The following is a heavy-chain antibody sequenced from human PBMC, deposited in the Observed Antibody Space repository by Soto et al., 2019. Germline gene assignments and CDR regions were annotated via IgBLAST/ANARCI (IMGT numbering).Heavy chain of an antibody. D-gene: IGHD6-19*01. V-gene: IGHV4-4*02. J-gene: IGHJ5*02. CDR1: GDSITSRNW. CDR3: ARLRGFRGSSGWYPYWFDP. CDR2: IFHSGSA. Sequence: QVQLQESGPGLVKPSGTLSLTCAVSGDSITSRNWWTWVRQPPGKGLEWIGEIFHSGSANYNPSLKSRVTISVDKSKNQFSLKLNSVTAVDTAMYYCARLRGFRGSSGWYPYWFDPWGQGTLVTVS.